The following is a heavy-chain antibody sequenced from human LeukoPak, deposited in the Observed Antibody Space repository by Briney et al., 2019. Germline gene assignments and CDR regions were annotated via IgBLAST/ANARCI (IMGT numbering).Heavy chain of an antibody. CDR3: ARPSTAMVTKGVRNNLCDP. CDR2: ISSSSSYI. D-gene: IGHD5-18*01. Sequence: PGGSLRLSCAASGFTFSSYSMNWVRQAPGKGLEWVSSISSSSSYIYYADSVKGRFTISRDNAKNSLYLQMNSLRAEDTAVYYCARPSTAMVTKGVRNNLCDPWGEGTLVTVSS. CDR1: GFTFSSYS. J-gene: IGHJ5*02. V-gene: IGHV3-21*01.